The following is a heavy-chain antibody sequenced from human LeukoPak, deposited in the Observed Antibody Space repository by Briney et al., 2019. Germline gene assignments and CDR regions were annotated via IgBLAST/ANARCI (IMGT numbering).Heavy chain of an antibody. J-gene: IGHJ6*03. CDR2: IYYSGST. Sequence: PSETLSLTCTVSGGSISSYYWSRIRQPPGKGLEWIGYIYYSGSTNYNPSLKSRVTISVGTSKNQFSLKLSSVTAADTAVYYCARAESYYYYMDVWGKGTTVTVSS. D-gene: IGHD3-10*01. V-gene: IGHV4-59*13. CDR3: ARAESYYYYMDV. CDR1: GGSISSYY.